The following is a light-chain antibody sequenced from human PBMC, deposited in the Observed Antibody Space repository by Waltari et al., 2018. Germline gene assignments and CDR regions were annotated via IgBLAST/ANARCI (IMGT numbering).Light chain of an antibody. CDR2: DVT. V-gene: IGLV2-14*03. CDR3: SSYATTRVI. Sequence: QSALTQPASVSGTPGQSITISCSGTGSDIGGNNYVSWYQQHPGEAPKVIIYDVTSRPSGVSDRFSGSKSGNTAFLTISGLQAEDEADYYCSSYATTRVIFGGGTKVTVL. J-gene: IGLJ2*01. CDR1: GSDIGGNNY.